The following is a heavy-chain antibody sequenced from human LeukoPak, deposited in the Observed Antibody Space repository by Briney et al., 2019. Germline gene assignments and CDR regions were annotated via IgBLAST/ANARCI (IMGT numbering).Heavy chain of an antibody. CDR1: GFTFSSYA. V-gene: IGHV3-30*01. J-gene: IGHJ4*02. CDR2: ISYDGSNK. CDR3: ARGANWISLDY. Sequence: PGRSLRLSCAASGFTFSSYAMHWVRQAPGKGLEWVAVISYDGSNKYYADSVKGRFTISRDNSKNTLYLQMNSLGAEDTAVYYCARGANWISLDYWGQGTLVTVSS. D-gene: IGHD2-2*03.